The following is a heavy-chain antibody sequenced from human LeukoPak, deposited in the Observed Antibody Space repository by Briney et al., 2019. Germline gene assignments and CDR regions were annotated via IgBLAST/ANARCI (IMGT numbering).Heavy chain of an antibody. CDR2: LSYGGSA. CDR1: GGSISSPNDL. J-gene: IGHJ3*02. V-gene: IGHV4-39*02. D-gene: IGHD3-10*01. CDR3: ARLQESGRVVMVEEVTDAFDI. Sequence: SETLSLTCTVSGGSISSPNDLWGWIRQPPGKGLEWIGSLSYGGSAYYNPSLRSRITISVDTSKNHFSLKLTSLTAADTALYYCARLQESGRVVMVEEVTDAFDIWGQGTMVTVSS.